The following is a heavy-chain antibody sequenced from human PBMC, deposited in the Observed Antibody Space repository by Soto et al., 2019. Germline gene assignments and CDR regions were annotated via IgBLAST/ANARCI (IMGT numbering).Heavy chain of an antibody. V-gene: IGHV1-69*12. Sequence: QVQLVQSGAEVKKPGSSVKVSCKASGGTFSSYAISWVRQAPGQGLEWMGGIIPIFGTANDAQKFQGRVTITADESTDTAYMELSSLRTEDRAVYYCARDGNDSSGYSTRPFDYWGQGTLVTVSS. J-gene: IGHJ4*02. CDR3: ARDGNDSSGYSTRPFDY. D-gene: IGHD3-22*01. CDR2: IIPIFGTA. CDR1: GGTFSSYA.